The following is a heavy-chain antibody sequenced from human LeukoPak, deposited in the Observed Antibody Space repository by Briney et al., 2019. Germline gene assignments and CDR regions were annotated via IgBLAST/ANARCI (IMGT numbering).Heavy chain of an antibody. J-gene: IGHJ4*02. V-gene: IGHV3-73*01. CDR1: GFTFSDSA. CDR2: IRSKGNSYAT. Sequence: GGSLKLSCTASGFTFSDSAMHWVRQASGKGLEWVGHIRSKGNSYATAYAASVKGRFTISRDDSKNTAYLQMHSLNTEDTAVYYCTRLVGDWDHDYWGQGTLVTVSS. CDR3: TRLVGDWDHDY. D-gene: IGHD2-21*02.